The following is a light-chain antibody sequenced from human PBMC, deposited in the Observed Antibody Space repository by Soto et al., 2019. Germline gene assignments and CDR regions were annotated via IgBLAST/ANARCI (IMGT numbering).Light chain of an antibody. CDR1: SSNIGSNT. CDR2: SNN. V-gene: IGLV1-44*01. Sequence: QSLLPQPPSASGAPGKRFTISCSGSSSNIGSNTVNWYQQLPGTAPKLLIYSNNQRPSGVPDRFSGSKSGTSASLAISGLQSEDEADYYCAAWDDSLKVYYVFGTGTKVTVL. CDR3: AAWDDSLKVYYV. J-gene: IGLJ1*01.